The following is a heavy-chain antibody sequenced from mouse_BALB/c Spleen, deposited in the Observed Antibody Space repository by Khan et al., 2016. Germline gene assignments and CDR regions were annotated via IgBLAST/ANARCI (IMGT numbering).Heavy chain of an antibody. V-gene: IGHV6-6*02. CDR3: TKQDYYEGMDE. J-gene: IGHJ4*01. CDR1: GFTFSNYW. CDR2: IRLKSYNYAS. Sequence: EVKREESGGGLVKPGGSMKLYCVAYGFTFSNYWMNWVRQSPAKALDFVAEIRLKSYNYASHYAASVQVPFPISRDDSNSSVYLQMNNLRAAATGSDYRTKQDYYEGMDERGKGTS.